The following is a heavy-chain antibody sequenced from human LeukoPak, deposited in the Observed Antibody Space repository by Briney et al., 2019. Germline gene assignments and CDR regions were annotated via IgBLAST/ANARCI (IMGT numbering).Heavy chain of an antibody. CDR1: GDSINSGYYY. D-gene: IGHD3-10*01. CDR2: VFTSGST. CDR3: AREDNGSGNFYGMDV. V-gene: IGHV4-61*02. J-gene: IGHJ6*02. Sequence: SETLSLTCTVSGDSINSGYYYWTWIRQPAGKGLEWIGRVFTSGSTNYNPSLKSRVTISIDTSKNQFSLRLSSVIAADTAVYYCAREDNGSGNFYGMDVWGQGTTVTVSS.